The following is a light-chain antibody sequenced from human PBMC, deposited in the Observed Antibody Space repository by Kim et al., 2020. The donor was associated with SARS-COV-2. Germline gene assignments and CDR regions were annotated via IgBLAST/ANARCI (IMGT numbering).Light chain of an antibody. J-gene: IGLJ3*02. CDR1: KLADKY. CDR3: QACDSSTLVV. CDR2: QDS. Sequence: SYELTQPPSVSVSPGQTASITCSGDKLADKYACWYQQKPGQSPVLVIYQDSKRPSGIPERFSGSNSGNTATLTISGTQPMDEADYYCQACDSSTLVVFGGGTQLTVL. V-gene: IGLV3-1*01.